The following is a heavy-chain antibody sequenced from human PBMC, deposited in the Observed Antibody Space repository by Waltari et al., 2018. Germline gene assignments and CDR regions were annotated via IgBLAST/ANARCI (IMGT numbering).Heavy chain of an antibody. V-gene: IGHV4-31*02. D-gene: IGHD6-13*01. CDR2: IYYSGST. Sequence: GKGLEWIGYIYYSGSTYYNPSLKSRVTISVDTSKNQFSLKLSSVTAADTAVYYCAREAQRAAAAPGYFDYWGQGTLVTVSS. J-gene: IGHJ4*02. CDR3: AREAQRAAAAPGYFDY.